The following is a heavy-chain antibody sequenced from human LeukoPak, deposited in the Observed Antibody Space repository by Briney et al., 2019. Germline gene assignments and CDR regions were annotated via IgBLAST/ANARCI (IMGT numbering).Heavy chain of an antibody. J-gene: IGHJ4*02. Sequence: SETLSLTCTVSGGSISSYYWSWIRQPPGKGLEWIGYIYYRGTINYNPSLKSRVTVSIDTSKNQFSLKLSSVTAADTAVYYCARAHYSGSGTYYNRAFGYWGQGTLVTVSS. D-gene: IGHD3-10*01. CDR2: IYYRGTI. CDR1: GGSISSYY. V-gene: IGHV4-59*01. CDR3: ARAHYSGSGTYYNRAFGY.